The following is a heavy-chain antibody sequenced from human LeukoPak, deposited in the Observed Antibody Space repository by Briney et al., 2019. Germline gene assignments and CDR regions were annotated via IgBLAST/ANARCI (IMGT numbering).Heavy chain of an antibody. CDR1: GFTFSTYG. J-gene: IGHJ4*02. D-gene: IGHD3-22*01. Sequence: GGPLRLSCAASGFTFSTYGMHWVRQAPGKGLEWVAVISYDGSTKYYADSVEGRFTISRDNSKNTLYLQMNSLRAEDTALYYCAKGGYYYETLHYFDYWGQGTLVTVSS. V-gene: IGHV3-30*18. CDR3: AKGGYYYETLHYFDY. CDR2: ISYDGSTK.